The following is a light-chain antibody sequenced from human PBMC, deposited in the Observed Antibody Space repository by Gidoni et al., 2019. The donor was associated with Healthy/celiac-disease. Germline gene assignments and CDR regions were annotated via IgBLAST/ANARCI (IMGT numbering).Light chain of an antibody. J-gene: IGLJ2*01. CDR1: SSDVGVYNY. CDR3: SSYTSSSTRV. V-gene: IGLV2-14*03. CDR2: DVS. Sequence: QSALTQPASVSGSPGQSITISCTGTSSDVGVYNYVSWYQQHPGKAPNLMIYDVSNRPSGVSNRFSGSKSGNTASLTISGLQAEDEADYYCSSYTSSSTRVFGGGTKLTVL.